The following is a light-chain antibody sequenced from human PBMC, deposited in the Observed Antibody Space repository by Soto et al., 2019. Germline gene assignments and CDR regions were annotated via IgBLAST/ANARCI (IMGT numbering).Light chain of an antibody. V-gene: IGKV1-9*01. Sequence: IQLTQSPSSLSASVGDRVTVTCRASQDIRNYLAWYQQKPDKAPKLLICDASTLYSGVPSRFSGSGSGTEFTLTISSLQPDDFATYYCQQYNSYPFTFGPGTKVDIK. CDR3: QQYNSYPFT. CDR1: QDIRNY. J-gene: IGKJ3*01. CDR2: DAS.